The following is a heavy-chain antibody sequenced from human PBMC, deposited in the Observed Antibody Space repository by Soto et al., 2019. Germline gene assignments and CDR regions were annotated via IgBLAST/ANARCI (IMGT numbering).Heavy chain of an antibody. D-gene: IGHD3-22*01. CDR2: ISGSGGST. J-gene: IGHJ4*02. Sequence: GGSLRLSCAASGFTFSSYAMSWVRQAPGKGLEWVSAISGSGGSTYYADSVKGRFTISRDNSKSTLYLQMDSLRAEDTAVYYCAKYRDSSGYYLFDYWGQGTLVTVSS. V-gene: IGHV3-23*01. CDR3: AKYRDSSGYYLFDY. CDR1: GFTFSSYA.